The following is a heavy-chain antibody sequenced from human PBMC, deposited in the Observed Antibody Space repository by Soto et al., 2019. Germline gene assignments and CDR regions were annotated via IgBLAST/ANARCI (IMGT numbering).Heavy chain of an antibody. CDR3: ASAYSNYFAY. CDR2: IYYSGST. V-gene: IGHV4-31*03. D-gene: IGHD4-4*01. J-gene: IGHJ4*02. CDR1: GGSISSGGYY. Sequence: QVQLQESGPGLVKPSQTLSLTCTVSGGSISSGGYYWSWIRQHPGKGLEWIGYIYYSGSTYYNPSPRRRVIISVDTSKNQFAQQLSSVTAEDTAVYYCASAYSNYFAYWGQGTLVTVSS.